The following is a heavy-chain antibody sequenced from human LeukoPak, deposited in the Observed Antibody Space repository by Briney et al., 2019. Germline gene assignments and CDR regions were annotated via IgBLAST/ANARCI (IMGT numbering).Heavy chain of an antibody. J-gene: IGHJ4*02. CDR3: ARLYSGTRPPDY. D-gene: IGHD6-6*01. V-gene: IGHV4-39*01. CDR2: IYYRGNT. CDR1: GDSISSTTYY. Sequence: PSETLSLTCTVSGDSISSTTYYWGFIRQPPGKGLEWIGSIYYRGNTYYNPSLKSRVTISVDTSNNQFSLKLSSVTAADTAVYYCARLYSGTRPPDYWGQGTLVTVS.